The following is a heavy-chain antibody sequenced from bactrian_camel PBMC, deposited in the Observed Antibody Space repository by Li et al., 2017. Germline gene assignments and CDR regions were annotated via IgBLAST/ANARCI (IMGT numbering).Heavy chain of an antibody. CDR3: AAGPDVGREKHLTADQVLSIRRNNF. J-gene: IGHJ4*01. CDR1: GYTSRSNC. D-gene: IGHD3*01. V-gene: IGHV3S1*01. CDR2: IVIRDGRT. Sequence: HVQLVESGGGSVQAGGSLRLSCAVAGYTSRSNCLGWFRRTDEQEREGLAAIVIRDGRTYTADSVQGRFTISRSVLPERLSLQMTRLKAEDTAMYYCAAGPDVGREKHLTADQVLSIRRNNFWGQGTQVTVS.